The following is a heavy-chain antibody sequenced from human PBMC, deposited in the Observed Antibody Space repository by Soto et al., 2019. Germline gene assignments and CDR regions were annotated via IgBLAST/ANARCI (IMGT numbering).Heavy chain of an antibody. D-gene: IGHD3-16*01. J-gene: IGHJ4*02. Sequence: QVQLVESGGGVVQPGTSLRLSCVGSGFTFRSYVIHWVRQAPGKGLEWVALTSYDGSNNFYGDSVKGRFTISRHNSRNTVDLQMDSLTFEDTALYYCARWGTTGGLDVWGQGILVSVSS. CDR1: GFTFRSYV. CDR2: TSYDGSNN. V-gene: IGHV3-33*05. CDR3: ARWGTTGGLDV.